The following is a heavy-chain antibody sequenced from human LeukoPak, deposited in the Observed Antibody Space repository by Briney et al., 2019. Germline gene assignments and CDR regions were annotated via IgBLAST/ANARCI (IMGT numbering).Heavy chain of an antibody. V-gene: IGHV3-23*01. CDR3: AKNSESFAGSGFQDFDY. Sequence: GGSLRLSCAASGFTFSSYGMSWVRQAPGKGLEWVSGISGTGGSTFYADSVKGRFTISRDNSKNTLYLQMNSLRAEDTAIYYCAKNSESFAGSGFQDFDYWGQGTLVTVSS. CDR2: ISGTGGST. J-gene: IGHJ4*02. CDR1: GFTFSSYG. D-gene: IGHD3-10*01.